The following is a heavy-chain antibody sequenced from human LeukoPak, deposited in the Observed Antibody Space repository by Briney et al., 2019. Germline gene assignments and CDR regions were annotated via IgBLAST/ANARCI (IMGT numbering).Heavy chain of an antibody. Sequence: PGGSLRLSCAASGFSFSTYALSWVRQAPGKGLEWVSAISGGGDSTFYADSVKGRFTISRDNSKNTLYLQMNNLRAEDTAVYYCAKDTTGSHLGAFDIWGPRTMVTVSS. CDR3: AKDTTGSHLGAFDI. CDR2: ISGGGDST. D-gene: IGHD2/OR15-2a*01. V-gene: IGHV3-23*01. J-gene: IGHJ3*02. CDR1: GFSFSTYA.